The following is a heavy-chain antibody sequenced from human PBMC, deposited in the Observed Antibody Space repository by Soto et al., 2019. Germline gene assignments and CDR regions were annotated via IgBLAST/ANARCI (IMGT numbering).Heavy chain of an antibody. D-gene: IGHD3-3*01. CDR3: ARGNLEWLVSYYGMDV. V-gene: IGHV1-8*01. CDR1: GYTFTSYD. Sequence: ASVKVSCKASGYTFTSYDINWVRQATGQGLEWMGWMNPNIGKTGYAQKFQGRVTITTDKSISTAYMELSSLRAEDTAVYYCARGNLEWLVSYYGMDVWGQGTTVTVSS. CDR2: MNPNIGKT. J-gene: IGHJ6*02.